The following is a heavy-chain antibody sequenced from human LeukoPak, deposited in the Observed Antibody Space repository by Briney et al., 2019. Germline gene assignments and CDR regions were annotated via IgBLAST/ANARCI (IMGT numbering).Heavy chain of an antibody. CDR1: GFTFSNYW. V-gene: IGHV3-74*01. CDR3: ARLPDSNSFVP. Sequence: PGGSLRLSCAASGFTFSNYWMHWVRQAPGKGLVWVARINSDGSRKNYADSVKGRFTISRDNTKNTLYLQMNRLSAGDTAVYYCARLPDSNSFVPSGEGALVTVSS. J-gene: IGHJ5*02. D-gene: IGHD1-14*01. CDR2: INSDGSRK.